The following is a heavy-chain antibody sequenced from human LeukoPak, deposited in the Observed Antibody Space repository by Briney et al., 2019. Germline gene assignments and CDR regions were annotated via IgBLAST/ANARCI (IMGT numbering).Heavy chain of an antibody. Sequence: AETLSLTCTVSGGSISDYYWTWVRQPPGKALEWIGYVYYTGSTNYNPSRKSRVSISVDTSKNQFSMQLRSVTAADTAVYYCARKLSGDYWGQGTLVTVSS. CDR3: ARKLSGDY. J-gene: IGHJ4*02. V-gene: IGHV4-59*08. D-gene: IGHD5-12*01. CDR2: VYYTGST. CDR1: GGSISDYY.